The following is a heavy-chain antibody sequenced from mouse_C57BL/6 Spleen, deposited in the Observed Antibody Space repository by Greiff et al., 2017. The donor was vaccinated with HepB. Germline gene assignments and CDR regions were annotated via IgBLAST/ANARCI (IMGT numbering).Heavy chain of an antibody. CDR2: INYDGSST. J-gene: IGHJ4*01. Sequence: EVQLVESEGGLVQPGSSMKLSCTASGFTFSDYYMAWVRQVPEKGLEWVANINYDGSSTYYLDSLKSRFILSRDNAKNILYLQMSSLKSEDTATYYCARAYAMDYWGQGTSVTVSS. V-gene: IGHV5-16*01. CDR1: GFTFSDYY. CDR3: ARAYAMDY.